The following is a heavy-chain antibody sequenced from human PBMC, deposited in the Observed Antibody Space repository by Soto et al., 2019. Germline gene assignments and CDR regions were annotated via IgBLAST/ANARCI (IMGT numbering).Heavy chain of an antibody. V-gene: IGHV3-33*01. J-gene: IGHJ4*02. D-gene: IGHD2-15*01. CDR2: IWYDGSNK. CDR1: GFTFSSHG. CDR3: ARDGYCSGGSCYSVPVFDY. Sequence: QVQLVESGGGVVQPGRSLRLSCAASGFTFSSHGMHWVRQAPGKGLEWVAVIWYDGSNKYYADSVKGRFTISRDNSKXXLXLQMNSLRAEDTAVYYCARDGYCSGGSCYSVPVFDYWGQGTLVTVSS.